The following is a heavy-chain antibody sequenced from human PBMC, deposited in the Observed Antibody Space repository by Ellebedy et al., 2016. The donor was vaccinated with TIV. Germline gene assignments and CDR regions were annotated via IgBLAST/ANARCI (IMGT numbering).Heavy chain of an antibody. D-gene: IGHD4-17*01. CDR2: IRQEGDEI. CDR1: GFNFRSYW. CDR3: ARRASYGDYAVQVNPWFDP. J-gene: IGHJ5*02. Sequence: GESLKISCAASGFNFRSYWMTWVRQAPGKGLEWVAKIRQEGDEIYYVESVKGRFTISRDNAKSSLFHQMNSLRVEDTAVYYCARRASYGDYAVQVNPWFDPWGQGTLVTVSS. V-gene: IGHV3-7*01.